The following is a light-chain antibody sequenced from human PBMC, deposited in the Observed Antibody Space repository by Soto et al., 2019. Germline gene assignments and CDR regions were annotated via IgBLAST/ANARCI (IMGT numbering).Light chain of an antibody. Sequence: MTQSPSSVSASVGDRVTITCRASQGISSWLGWYQQKPGQAPRLLIYAASTRATGIPARFSGSGSGTEFTLTISSLQSEDFALYYCQQYNNWVTFGGGTKVEIK. J-gene: IGKJ4*01. CDR2: AAS. CDR1: QGISSW. V-gene: IGKV3-15*01. CDR3: QQYNNWVT.